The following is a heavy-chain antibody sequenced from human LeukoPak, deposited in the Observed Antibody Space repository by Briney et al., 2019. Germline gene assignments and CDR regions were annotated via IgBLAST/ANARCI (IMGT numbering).Heavy chain of an antibody. CDR3: ARGSFGYSYGYDWFDP. CDR1: GYTFTSYA. CDR2: INAGNGNT. D-gene: IGHD5-18*01. J-gene: IGHJ5*02. Sequence: ASVKVSCKASGYTFTSYAMHWVRQAPGQRLEGMGWINAGNGNTKYSQEFQGRVTITRDTSASTAYMELSSLRSEDMAVYYCARGSFGYSYGYDWFDPWGQGPLVTVSS. V-gene: IGHV1-3*03.